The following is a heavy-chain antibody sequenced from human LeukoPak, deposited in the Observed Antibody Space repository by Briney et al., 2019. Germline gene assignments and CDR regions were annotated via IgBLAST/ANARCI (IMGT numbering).Heavy chain of an antibody. CDR3: ATVPPHGDTDY. J-gene: IGHJ4*02. V-gene: IGHV4-59*01. D-gene: IGHD1-14*01. Sequence: SETLSLTCTVSGGSLSSYYWSWIRQPPGKGLEWIGYISYSGSTTYNPSLKSRVTISIDTCRKQFSLKLSSVTAADTAVYYCATVPPHGDTDYWGQGTLVTVSS. CDR1: GGSLSSYY. CDR2: ISYSGST.